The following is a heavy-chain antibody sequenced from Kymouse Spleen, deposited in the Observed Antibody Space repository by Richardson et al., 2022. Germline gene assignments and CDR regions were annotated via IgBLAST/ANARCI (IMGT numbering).Heavy chain of an antibody. CDR2: ISWNSGSI. Sequence: EVQLVESGGGLVQPGRSLRLSCAASGFTFDDYAMHWVRQAPGKGLEWVSGISWNSGSIGYADSVKGRFTISRDNAKNSLYLQMNSLRAEDTALYYCAKDIGIAAAPYYFDYWGQGTLVTVSS. CDR3: AKDIGIAAAPYYFDY. CDR1: GFTFDDYA. V-gene: IGHV3-9*01. D-gene: IGHD6-13*01. J-gene: IGHJ4*02.